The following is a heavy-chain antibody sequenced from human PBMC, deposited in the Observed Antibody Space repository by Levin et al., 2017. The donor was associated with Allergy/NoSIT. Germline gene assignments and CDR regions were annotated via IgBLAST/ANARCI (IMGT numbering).Heavy chain of an antibody. D-gene: IGHD4-17*01. J-gene: IGHJ5*02. CDR2: INHSGST. CDR3: ARGRRPHPGLFSTVTTTRGVSGNWFDP. V-gene: IGHV4-34*01. CDR1: GGSFSGYY. Sequence: PSETLSLTCAVYGGSFSGYYWSWIRQPPGKGLEWIGEINHSGSTNYNPSLKSRVTISVDTSKNQFSLKLSPVTAADTAVYYCARGRRPHPGLFSTVTTTRGVSGNWFDPWGQGTLVTVSS.